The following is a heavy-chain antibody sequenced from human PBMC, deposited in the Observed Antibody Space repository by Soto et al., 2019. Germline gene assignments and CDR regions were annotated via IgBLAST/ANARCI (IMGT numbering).Heavy chain of an antibody. CDR2: TYYRSKWYD. J-gene: IGHJ4*02. CDR3: ASEGAASTDYGGNIDY. D-gene: IGHD2-15*01. CDR1: GDSASSNRAA. V-gene: IGHV6-1*01. Sequence: SQTLSLTCAISGDSASSNRAAWNWIRQSPSRGLEWLGRTYYRSKWYDDYAVSVKGRITINPDTSKNQFSLHLNSVTPEDTAVYYCASEGAASTDYGGNIDYWGPGTLVTVSS.